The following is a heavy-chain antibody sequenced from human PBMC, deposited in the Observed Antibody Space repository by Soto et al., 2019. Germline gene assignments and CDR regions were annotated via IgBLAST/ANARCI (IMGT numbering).Heavy chain of an antibody. CDR1: DGSISNFY. J-gene: IGHJ4*02. CDR2: ISSSGNT. CDR3: ARAPMVLTRSYFDS. V-gene: IGHV4-59*01. D-gene: IGHD3-22*01. Sequence: LSVTCTVSDGSISNFYWSWIRQPPGKGLEWIGYISSSGNTNYNPSLKSRVSISVDTSKNQFSLNLTSVTAADTAVYYCARAPMVLTRSYFDSWGQGTPVTVSS.